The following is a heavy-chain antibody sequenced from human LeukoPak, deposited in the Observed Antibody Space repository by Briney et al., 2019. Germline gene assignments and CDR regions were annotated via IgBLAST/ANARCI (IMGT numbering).Heavy chain of an antibody. V-gene: IGHV3-48*03. D-gene: IGHD3-3*01. Sequence: GGSLRLSCAASGFTFSSYDMNWVRQAPGKGLEWISYITSSGLTIYYAASVKGRFTISRDNAENSLDLQMNSLRAEDTALYYCARGVRGDFYGVVPLDYWGPGTLVTVSS. CDR2: ITSSGLTI. J-gene: IGHJ4*02. CDR3: ARGVRGDFYGVVPLDY. CDR1: GFTFSSYD.